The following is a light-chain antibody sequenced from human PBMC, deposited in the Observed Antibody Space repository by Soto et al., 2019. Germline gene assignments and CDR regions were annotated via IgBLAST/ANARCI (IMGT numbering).Light chain of an antibody. V-gene: IGKV1-39*01. CDR1: RTISTY. J-gene: IGKJ2*01. CDR2: AAS. Sequence: DIQMTQSPSSLSAAVGYRVTITCRASRTISTYLNCYQQRPGKAPTLLIYAASTLQSRVPSSLTGSGSGTDFTLTISSLQPEVFATYYCQQCHGIPYTFGQGTKLEI. CDR3: QQCHGIPYT.